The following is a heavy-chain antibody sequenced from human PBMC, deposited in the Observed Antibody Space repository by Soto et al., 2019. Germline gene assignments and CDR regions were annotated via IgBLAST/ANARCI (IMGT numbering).Heavy chain of an antibody. J-gene: IGHJ5*02. CDR1: GGTFSSYA. V-gene: IGHV1-69*13. Sequence: ASVKVSCKASGGTFSSYAISWVRQAPGQGLEWMGGIIPIFGTANYAQKFQGRVTITADESTSTAYMELSSLRSEDTAVYYCASRITMVRGANWFDPWGPGTLVTVSS. D-gene: IGHD3-10*01. CDR2: IIPIFGTA. CDR3: ASRITMVRGANWFDP.